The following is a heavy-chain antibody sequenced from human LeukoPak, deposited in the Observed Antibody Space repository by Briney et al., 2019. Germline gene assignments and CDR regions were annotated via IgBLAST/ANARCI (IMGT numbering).Heavy chain of an antibody. V-gene: IGHV1-2*02. CDR1: GYTFTGYD. D-gene: IGHD4-17*01. CDR2: INPNSGVT. Sequence: RASVKVSCKASGYTFTGYDIHWVRQAPGQGLEWMGWINPNSGVTNYAQKFQGRVTMTRDASISTAYMELSGLRSDDTAVSYCARASTVTPTFDYWGQGTLVTVSS. J-gene: IGHJ4*02. CDR3: ARASTVTPTFDY.